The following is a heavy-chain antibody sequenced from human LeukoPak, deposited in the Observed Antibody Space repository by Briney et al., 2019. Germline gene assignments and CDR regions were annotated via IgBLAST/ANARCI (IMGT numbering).Heavy chain of an antibody. CDR3: ARGRRQYTYYYYYMDV. V-gene: IGHV4-34*01. Sequence: PSETLSLTCAVYGGSFSGYYWSWIRQPPGKGLEWIGEINHSGSTNYNPSLKSRVTISVDTSKNQFSLKLSSVTAADTAVYYCARGRRQYTYYYYYMDVWGKGTTVTVSS. CDR1: GGSFSGYY. D-gene: IGHD4-11*01. CDR2: INHSGST. J-gene: IGHJ6*03.